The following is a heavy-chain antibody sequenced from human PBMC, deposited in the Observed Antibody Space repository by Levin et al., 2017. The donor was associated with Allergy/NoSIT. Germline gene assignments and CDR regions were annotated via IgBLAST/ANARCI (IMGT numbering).Heavy chain of an antibody. J-gene: IGHJ6*03. D-gene: IGHD5-12*01. V-gene: IGHV3-33*01. CDR1: GFTFSSYG. CDR3: ARGYSGYGGRYYYYMDV. CDR2: IWYDGSNK. Sequence: GGSLRLSCAASGFTFSSYGMHWVRQAPGKGLEWVAVIWYDGSNKYYADSVKGRFTISRDNSKNTLYLQMNSLRAEDTAVYYCARGYSGYGGRYYYYMDVWGKGTTVTVSS.